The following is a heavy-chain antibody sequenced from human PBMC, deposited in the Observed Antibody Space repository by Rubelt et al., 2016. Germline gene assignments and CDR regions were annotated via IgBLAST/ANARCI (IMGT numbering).Heavy chain of an antibody. CDR3: ERMLGVTTERRYFDY. D-gene: IGHD4-17*01. CDR1: WFSLNSIGVG. CDR2: VYWYADT. V-gene: IGHV2-5*01. Sequence: QITLKGSGPTLVKPTQTLTLTCTFSWFSLNSIGVGVFWLRQPPGEALEWHGVVYWYADTRYHKSLERRLTITQATTKNQVVLIMSNMDPSDTATYYCERMLGVTTERRYFDYWGQGTLVTVSS. J-gene: IGHJ4*02.